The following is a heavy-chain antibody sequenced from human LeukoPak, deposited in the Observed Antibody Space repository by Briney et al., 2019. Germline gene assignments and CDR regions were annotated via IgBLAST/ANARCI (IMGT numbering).Heavy chain of an antibody. CDR3: ARDYVAAYDY. CDR1: GFTFSSYS. V-gene: IGHV3-30*03. D-gene: IGHD6-19*01. Sequence: GGSLRLSCAASGFTFSSYSMNWVRQAPGKGLEWVAVISYDGSNKYYADSVKGRFTISRDNSKNTLYLQMNSLRAEDTAVYYCARDYVAAYDYWGQGTLVTVSS. CDR2: ISYDGSNK. J-gene: IGHJ4*02.